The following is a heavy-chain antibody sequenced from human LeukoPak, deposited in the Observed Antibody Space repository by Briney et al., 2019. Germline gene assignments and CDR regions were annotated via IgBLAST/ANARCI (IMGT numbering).Heavy chain of an antibody. CDR2: ISSSGSTI. V-gene: IGHV3-48*03. D-gene: IGHD3-10*02. CDR3: AELGITMIGGV. Sequence: GGSLRPSCAASGFTFSSYEMNWVSQAPGKGLEWVSYISSSGSTICYADSVKGRFTISRDNAKNSLYLQMDSLRAEDTAVYYCAELGITMIGGVWGKGTTVTISS. J-gene: IGHJ6*04. CDR1: GFTFSSYE.